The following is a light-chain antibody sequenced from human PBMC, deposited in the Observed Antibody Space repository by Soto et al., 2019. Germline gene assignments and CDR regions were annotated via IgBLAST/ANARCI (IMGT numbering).Light chain of an antibody. J-gene: IGKJ1*01. CDR1: QSISSY. CDR3: QQYYISTGT. Sequence: DIKITQSPSSLSASVGDRVTITCRASQSISSYLNWYPQKPGKAPKLLIYAASSLQSGVPSVFSGSGAGTDCTRTISSLQPDDFAIDYCQQYYISTGTFGQGTKVDIK. V-gene: IGKV1-39*01. CDR2: AAS.